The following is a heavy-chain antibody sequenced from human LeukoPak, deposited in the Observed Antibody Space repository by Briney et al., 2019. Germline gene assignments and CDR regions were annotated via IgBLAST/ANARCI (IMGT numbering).Heavy chain of an antibody. CDR2: IYYSGST. J-gene: IGHJ6*02. Sequence: PSETLSLTYTVSGGSISSGIYYWSWIRQPPGKGLEWIGYIYYSGSTNYNPSLKSRVTISVDTSKNQFSLKLSSVTAADTAVYYCARSPFGDFWSGYYSTGGPDYYYGMDVWGQGTTVTVSS. CDR3: ARSPFGDFWSGYYSTGGPDYYYGMDV. V-gene: IGHV4-61*01. CDR1: GGSISSGIYY. D-gene: IGHD3-3*01.